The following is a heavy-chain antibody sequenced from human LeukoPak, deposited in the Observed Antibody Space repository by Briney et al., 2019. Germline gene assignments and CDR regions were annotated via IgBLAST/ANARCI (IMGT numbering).Heavy chain of an antibody. CDR2: ISAYNDKT. J-gene: IGHJ4*01. CDR3: ARDVKRITLMSCPDY. CDR1: GYAFNNYG. Sequence: ASVKVSCKASGYAFNNYGITWVRQAPGQGLEWMGWISAYNDKTNYAQMLQDRVTMTTDTSTSTAYLELRSLRSDDTAIYYCARDVKRITLMSCPDYWGQGTLVTVSS. D-gene: IGHD3-22*01. V-gene: IGHV1-18*01.